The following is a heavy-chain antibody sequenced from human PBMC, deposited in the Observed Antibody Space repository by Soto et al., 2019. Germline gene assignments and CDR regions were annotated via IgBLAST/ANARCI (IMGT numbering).Heavy chain of an antibody. V-gene: IGHV1-24*01. CDR1: GYTLTELS. CDR2: FDPEDGET. Sequence: ASVKVSCKVSGYTLTELSMHWVRQAPGKGLEWMGGFDPEDGETIYAQKFQGRVTMTEDTSTDTAYMELSSLRSEDTAVYYCATGYSSADQLDYRGQGTLVTVSS. J-gene: IGHJ4*02. D-gene: IGHD2-15*01. CDR3: ATGYSSADQLDY.